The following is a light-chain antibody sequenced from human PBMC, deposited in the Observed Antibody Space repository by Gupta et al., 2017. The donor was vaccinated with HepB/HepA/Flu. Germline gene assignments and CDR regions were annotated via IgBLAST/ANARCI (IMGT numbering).Light chain of an antibody. V-gene: IGKV3-20*01. J-gene: IGKJ1*01. CDR1: QIISSTY. CDR3: HQDGNSPRT. CDR2: GAS. Sequence: EIVLTQSPGTLFLSPGERATLSCRASQIISSTYLAWYQQKPGQAPRLFIYGASSRATGIPDRFSGSGSGTEFNLTIIRREPEDFAVYYCHQDGNSPRTFGQGTKVEVK.